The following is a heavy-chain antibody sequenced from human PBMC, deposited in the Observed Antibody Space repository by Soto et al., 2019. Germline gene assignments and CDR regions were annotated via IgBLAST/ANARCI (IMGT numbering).Heavy chain of an antibody. CDR2: TRGSGGDT. J-gene: IGHJ4*02. Sequence: EVQLLESGGGLVQPGGSLRLSCAASGFTFSFCAMNWVRQAPGKGLEWVSSTRGSGGDTYYSDSVRGRFTISRDNSKNTLYLQMNSLRVEDTAVYYCVKGHSHSYYYFDYWGQGPLVTVSS. D-gene: IGHD1-26*01. CDR1: GFTFSFCA. CDR3: VKGHSHSYYYFDY. V-gene: IGHV3-23*01.